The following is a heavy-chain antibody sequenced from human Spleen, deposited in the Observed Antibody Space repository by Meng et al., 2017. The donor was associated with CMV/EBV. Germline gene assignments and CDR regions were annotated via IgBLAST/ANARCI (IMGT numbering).Heavy chain of an antibody. CDR2: ISYDGSNQ. CDR3: ARSGGAYYDGFDY. Sequence: GGSLRLSCAASGFTFSSYAMHWVRQAPGKGLEWVAVISYDGSNQYYADSVKGRFTISRDNSKNTLYLQVNSLRDEDTAVYYCARSGGAYYDGFDYWGQGTLVTVSS. CDR1: GFTFSSYA. J-gene: IGHJ4*02. V-gene: IGHV3-30*04. D-gene: IGHD1-26*01.